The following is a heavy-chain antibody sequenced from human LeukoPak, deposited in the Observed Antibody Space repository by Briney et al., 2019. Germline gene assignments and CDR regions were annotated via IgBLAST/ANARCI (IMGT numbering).Heavy chain of an antibody. Sequence: GGSLRLSCAASGFTVSSNYMTWVRQAPGKGLEWVSVMSADSATTFYADSVKGRFTISRDNAKNTVFLQMSSLRAEDTALYYCARKSASGNYPLDYWGQGTLVTVSS. D-gene: IGHD3-10*01. V-gene: IGHV3-23*01. CDR1: GFTVSSNY. CDR3: ARKSASGNYPLDY. J-gene: IGHJ4*02. CDR2: MSADSATT.